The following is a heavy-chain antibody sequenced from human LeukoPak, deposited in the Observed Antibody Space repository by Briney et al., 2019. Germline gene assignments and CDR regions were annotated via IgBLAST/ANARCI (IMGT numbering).Heavy chain of an antibody. CDR1: GYTFTGYY. Sequence: EASVKVSCKASGYTFTGYYMHWVRQAPGQGLEWMGWINPNSGGTNYAQKFQCRVTMTRDTSISTAYMELSRLRSDDTAVYYCARENSSSWYWDNYYYYYMDVWGKGTTVTVSS. V-gene: IGHV1-2*02. J-gene: IGHJ6*03. CDR2: INPNSGGT. D-gene: IGHD6-13*01. CDR3: ARENSSSWYWDNYYYYYMDV.